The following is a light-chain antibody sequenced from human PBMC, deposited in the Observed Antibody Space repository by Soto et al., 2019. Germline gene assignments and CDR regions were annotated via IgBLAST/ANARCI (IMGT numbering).Light chain of an antibody. CDR2: LGS. Sequence: DIVMTQSPLSLHVTPGEPASISCRSSQSLLHSNGNNYLDCFLQRPGQSPQLLSYLGSIRASGVPDRFSVSGSGTAFTLKISRVEAEDVEVYYCMQALHTPQTFGQGPKVEIK. CDR1: QSLLHSNGNNY. V-gene: IGKV2-28*01. CDR3: MQALHTPQT. J-gene: IGKJ1*01.